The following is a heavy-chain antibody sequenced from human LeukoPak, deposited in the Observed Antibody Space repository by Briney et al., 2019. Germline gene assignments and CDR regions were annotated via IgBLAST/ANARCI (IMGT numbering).Heavy chain of an antibody. Sequence: PSETLSLTCTVSGYSISSGYYWGWIRQPPGKGLEWIGSIYHSGSTYYNPSLKSRVTISVDTSKNQFSLKLSSVTAADTAVYYCARDCSGGSCYSGVDQFDPWGQGTLVTVSS. CDR1: GYSISSGYY. CDR3: ARDCSGGSCYSGVDQFDP. V-gene: IGHV4-38-2*02. CDR2: IYHSGST. D-gene: IGHD2-15*01. J-gene: IGHJ5*02.